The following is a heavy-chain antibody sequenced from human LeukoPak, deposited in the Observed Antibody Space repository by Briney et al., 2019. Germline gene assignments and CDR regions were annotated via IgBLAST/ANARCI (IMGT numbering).Heavy chain of an antibody. Sequence: SQTLSLTCTVSGGSISSGSYYWSWIRQPAGKGLEWIGRIYTSGSTNYNPSLKSRVTISVDTSKNQFSLKLSSVPAADTAVYYCARDPGAATGGPYYFDYWGQGTLVTVSS. V-gene: IGHV4-61*02. CDR2: IYTSGST. CDR3: ARDPGAATGGPYYFDY. J-gene: IGHJ4*02. CDR1: GGSISSGSYY. D-gene: IGHD2-15*01.